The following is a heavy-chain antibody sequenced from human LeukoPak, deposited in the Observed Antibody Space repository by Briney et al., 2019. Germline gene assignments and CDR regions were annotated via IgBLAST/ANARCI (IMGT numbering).Heavy chain of an antibody. Sequence: PGGSLRLSCAASGFTFSSHWMHWVRQPPGKGLVGVSRINTDGSITTYADSVKGRFTISRDNAKNTLYLQMNSLRAEDTAVYYCARVLSGSWDWFDPWGQGTLVTVSS. D-gene: IGHD3-22*01. V-gene: IGHV3-74*03. J-gene: IGHJ5*02. CDR3: ARVLSGSWDWFDP. CDR1: GFTFSSHW. CDR2: INTDGSIT.